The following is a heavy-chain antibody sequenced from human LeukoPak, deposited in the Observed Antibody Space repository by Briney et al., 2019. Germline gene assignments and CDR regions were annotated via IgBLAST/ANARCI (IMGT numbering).Heavy chain of an antibody. V-gene: IGHV1-18*01. Sequence: ASVKVSCKASGYTFTSYGISWVRQAPGQGLEWMVWISAYNGNTNYAQKLQGRVTMTTDTSTSTAYMELRSLRSEDTAVYYCARDNGGYDILTGYYHPQKFDYWGQGTLVTVSS. CDR2: ISAYNGNT. CDR1: GYTFTSYG. D-gene: IGHD3-9*01. J-gene: IGHJ4*02. CDR3: ARDNGGYDILTGYYHPQKFDY.